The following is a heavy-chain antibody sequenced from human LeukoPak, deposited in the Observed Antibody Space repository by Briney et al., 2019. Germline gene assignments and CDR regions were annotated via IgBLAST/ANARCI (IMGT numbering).Heavy chain of an antibody. CDR3: ATYYDKSGSYGRHDY. D-gene: IGHD3-22*01. J-gene: IGHJ4*02. Sequence: PGGSLRLSCAASEFTFSTYAMSWVRQAPGKGLEWVSAISGSGGYTYYADSVKGRFTISRDNSKNTLYLEMNSLRAGDTAVYYCATYYDKSGSYGRHDYWGQGTLVTVSS. CDR2: ISGSGGYT. CDR1: EFTFSTYA. V-gene: IGHV3-23*01.